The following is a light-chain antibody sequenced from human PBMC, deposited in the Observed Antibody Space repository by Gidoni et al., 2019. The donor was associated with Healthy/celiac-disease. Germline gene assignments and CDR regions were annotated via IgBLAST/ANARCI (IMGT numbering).Light chain of an antibody. CDR1: QSISSY. J-gene: IGKJ4*01. CDR2: AAS. V-gene: IGKV1-39*01. Sequence: DIQITLSPSSLSAPVGDRVTITCRASQSISSYLNWYQQKPGKAPKLLIYAASSLQSGVPSRFSGSGSGTDFTLTISSLQPEDFATYYCQQSYSTPRTFGGGTKVEIK. CDR3: QQSYSTPRT.